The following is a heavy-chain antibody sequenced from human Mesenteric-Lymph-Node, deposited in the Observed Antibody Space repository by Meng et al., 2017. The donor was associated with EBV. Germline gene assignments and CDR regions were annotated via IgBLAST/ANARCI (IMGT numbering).Heavy chain of an antibody. CDR1: DDTFSSYS. J-gene: IGHJ4*02. CDR2: INYGGST. V-gene: IGHV4-34*01. Sequence: QVQLQESGQGLVKPSETLSLTWAVYDDTFSSYSWTWIRQPPGKGLEWIGEINYGGSTNYSPSLKSRVTISLDTSNNQFSLKLTSVTAADTAVYYCARGPLAFGGVFVQFWGQGTLVTVSS. D-gene: IGHD3-16*02. CDR3: ARGPLAFGGVFVQF.